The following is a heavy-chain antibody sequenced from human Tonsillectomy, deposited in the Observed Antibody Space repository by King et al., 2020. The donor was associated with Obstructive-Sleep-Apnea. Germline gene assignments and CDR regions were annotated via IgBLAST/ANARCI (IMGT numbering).Heavy chain of an antibody. CDR3: ARDSFGMDV. Sequence: VQLVESGGGVVQPGRSLRLSCAASGFIFSTYAMHWVRQAPGKGLEGVAVISYDGSNKYYAESVKGRFTISRDNSKNTLYLQMNSLRAEDTAVYYCARDSFGMDVWGQGTTVTVS. V-gene: IGHV3-30*01. CDR1: GFIFSTYA. J-gene: IGHJ6*02. CDR2: ISYDGSNK.